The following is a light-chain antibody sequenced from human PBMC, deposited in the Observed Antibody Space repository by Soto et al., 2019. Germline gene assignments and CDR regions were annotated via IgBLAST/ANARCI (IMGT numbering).Light chain of an antibody. CDR3: QQYNNWPRT. Sequence: EIVLTQSPATLSLSPGERATLSCRASQSVSNYLAWYQQKPGQAPRLLIHTASTRAPGIPARFSGSGSGTEFTLTVSSLQSEDFAIYYCQQYNNWPRTFGLGTKVEVK. J-gene: IGKJ1*01. CDR2: TAS. V-gene: IGKV3-15*01. CDR1: QSVSNY.